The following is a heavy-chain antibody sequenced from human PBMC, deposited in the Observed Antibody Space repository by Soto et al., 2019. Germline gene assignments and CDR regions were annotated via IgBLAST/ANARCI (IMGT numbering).Heavy chain of an antibody. CDR2: ISAYNGNT. CDR1: GYTFTIYG. D-gene: IGHD3-3*01. J-gene: IGHJ5*02. Sequence: AAVKVSCKASGYTFTIYGISWVRHAPGQGHEWMGWISAYNGNTGYAQKFQGRVTMTRNTSISTAYMELSSLRSEDTAVYYCARSVIFGSRWFDPWGQGTLVTVSS. V-gene: IGHV1-8*02. CDR3: ARSVIFGSRWFDP.